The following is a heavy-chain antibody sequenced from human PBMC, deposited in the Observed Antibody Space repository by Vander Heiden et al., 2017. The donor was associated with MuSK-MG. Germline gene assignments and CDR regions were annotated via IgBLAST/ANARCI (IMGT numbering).Heavy chain of an antibody. CDR1: GFTFDDYA. CDR2: ISWNSGSI. J-gene: IGHJ4*02. CDR3: VSGYSSGCY. V-gene: IGHV3-9*01. D-gene: IGHD6-19*01. Sequence: EVQLVESGGGLVQPGRSLRLSCAASGFTFDDYAMHWVRQAPGKVLEWVSGISWNSGSIGYADPVKGRFTISRDNAKNPLYLQMNSLRAEDTALYYCVSGYSSGCYWGQRTMGTV.